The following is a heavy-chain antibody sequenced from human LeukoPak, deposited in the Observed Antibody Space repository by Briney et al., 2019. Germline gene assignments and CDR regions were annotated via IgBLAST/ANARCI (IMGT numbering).Heavy chain of an antibody. Sequence: GASVKVSCKASGYAFTGYYMHWVRQAPGQGLEWMGWINPNSGGTNYAQKFQGRVTMTRDTSISTAYMELSRLRSDDTAVYYCARGGSSWYVRIDYWGQGTLVTVSS. CDR3: ARGGSSWYVRIDY. CDR2: INPNSGGT. D-gene: IGHD6-13*01. J-gene: IGHJ4*02. CDR1: GYAFTGYY. V-gene: IGHV1-2*02.